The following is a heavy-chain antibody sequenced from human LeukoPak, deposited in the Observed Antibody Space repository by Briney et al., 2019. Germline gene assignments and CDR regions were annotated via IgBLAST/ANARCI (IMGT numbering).Heavy chain of an antibody. CDR3: AKSGTTFDY. CDR1: GFTFSSYA. CDR2: ISYDGSNK. J-gene: IGHJ4*02. D-gene: IGHD1-1*01. Sequence: GGSLRLSCAASGFTFSSYAMHWVRQAPGKGLEWVAVISYDGSNKYYADSVKGRFTISRDNSKNTLYLQMNSLRAEDTAVYCCAKSGTTFDYWGQGTLVTVSS. V-gene: IGHV3-30*04.